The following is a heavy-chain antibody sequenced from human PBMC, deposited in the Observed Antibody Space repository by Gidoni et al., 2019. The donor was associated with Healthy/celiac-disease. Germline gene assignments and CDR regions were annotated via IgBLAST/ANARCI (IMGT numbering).Heavy chain of an antibody. CDR1: GFSLSNARMG. Sequence: QVTLKESGPVLVKPTETLTLTCTVSGFSLSNARMGVSWLRKPPGKALAWLAHIFSNDEKSYSTSLKSRLTISKDTSKSQVVLTMTNMDPVDTATYYCARKDDSSGHWGYWGQGTLVTVSS. CDR3: ARKDDSSGHWGY. CDR2: IFSNDEK. V-gene: IGHV2-26*01. J-gene: IGHJ4*02. D-gene: IGHD3-22*01.